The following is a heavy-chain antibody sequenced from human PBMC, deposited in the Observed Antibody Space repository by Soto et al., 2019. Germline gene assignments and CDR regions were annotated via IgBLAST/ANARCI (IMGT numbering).Heavy chain of an antibody. CDR1: GDFLTTYY. J-gene: IGHJ4*02. V-gene: IGHV4-59*01. CDR2: IFYGGHT. CDR3: ARSPQYSSGWNGGFDY. D-gene: IGHD6-19*01. Sequence: TSETLSLTCDVSGDFLTTYYWNWIRQSPGKGLEWIGYIFYGGHTNYNPSLRGRATISVDTSKNQFSLKLSSVTAADTAVYYCARSPQYSSGWNGGFDYWGQGTLVTVS.